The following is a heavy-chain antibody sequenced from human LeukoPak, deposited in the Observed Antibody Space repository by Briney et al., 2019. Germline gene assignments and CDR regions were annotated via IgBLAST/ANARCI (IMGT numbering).Heavy chain of an antibody. Sequence: SETLSLTCAVSGGSISSSNWWSWVRQPPGKGLEWIGEIYHSGSTNYNPSLKSRVTISVDKSKNQFSLKLSSVTAADTAVYYCARELVPTYYGGSPHDAFDIWGQGTMVTVSS. CDR1: GGSISSSNW. J-gene: IGHJ3*02. CDR3: ARELVPTYYGGSPHDAFDI. V-gene: IGHV4-4*02. CDR2: IYHSGST. D-gene: IGHD4-23*01.